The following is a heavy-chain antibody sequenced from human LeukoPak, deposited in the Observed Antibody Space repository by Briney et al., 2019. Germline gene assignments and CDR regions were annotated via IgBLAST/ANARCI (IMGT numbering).Heavy chain of an antibody. J-gene: IGHJ4*02. CDR2: IYYSGCT. CDR1: GGSISSGDYY. Sequence: SETLSLTCTVSGGSISSGDYYWGWIRQPPGKGLEWIGYIYYSGCTYYNPTLKSRVTISVDKSKNQFYLKLSSVTAAATAVYYCAKGGGGSGTYYEYYFDYWGQGTLVTVSS. CDR3: AKGGGGSGTYYEYYFDY. V-gene: IGHV4-30-4*01. D-gene: IGHD3-10*01.